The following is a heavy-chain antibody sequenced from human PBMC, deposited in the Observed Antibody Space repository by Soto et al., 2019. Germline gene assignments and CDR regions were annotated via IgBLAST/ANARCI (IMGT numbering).Heavy chain of an antibody. CDR3: ARGGDGLDV. CDR1: GAPFTNHY. V-gene: IGHV4-59*11. D-gene: IGHD1-26*01. Sequence: PSETLSLTCTVSGAPFTNHYWNWIRQAPGKGLEWIGYIFYNGTAKYSSSLKSRVTISVETSKRQISLKLSSVTAADTAIYYCARGGDGLDVWGQGTTVTVSS. J-gene: IGHJ6*02. CDR2: IFYNGTA.